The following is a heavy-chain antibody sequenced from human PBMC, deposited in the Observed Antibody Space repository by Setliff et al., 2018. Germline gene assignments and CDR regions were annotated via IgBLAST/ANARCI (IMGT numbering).Heavy chain of an antibody. D-gene: IGHD3-3*01. CDR3: ATVFWSGYLVY. J-gene: IGHJ4*02. Sequence: SVKVSCKASGGTFSSYAISWVRQAPGQGLEWMGRIIPIFGTANYAQKFQGRVTITADKSTSTAYMELSSLRSEDTAVYYCATVFWSGYLVYWGQGTLVTVSS. CDR2: IIPIFGTA. CDR1: GGTFSSYA. V-gene: IGHV1-69*06.